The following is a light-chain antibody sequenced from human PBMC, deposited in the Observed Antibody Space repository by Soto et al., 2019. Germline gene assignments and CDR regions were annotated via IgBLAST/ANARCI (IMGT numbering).Light chain of an antibody. V-gene: IGKV1-5*01. J-gene: IGKJ1*01. CDR2: DAS. CDR1: QTISSW. CDR3: QYTRT. Sequence: DIQMTQSPSTLSGSVGDRVTITCRASQTISSWLAWYQQKPGKAPKFLIYDASTLQRGVSSRFSGSGFGTEFSLTINSLQPDDSGSYYCQYTRTFGQGTKVDI.